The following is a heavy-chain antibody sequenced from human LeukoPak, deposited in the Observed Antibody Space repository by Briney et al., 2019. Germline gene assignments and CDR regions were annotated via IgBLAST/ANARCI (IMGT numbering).Heavy chain of an antibody. J-gene: IGHJ4*02. CDR3: ARGGGSSWYETGKFDY. CDR2: INPSGGST. Sequence: ASVKVSCKASGYTFTSHYVHWVRQAPGQGLEWMGIINPSGGSTSFAQKFQGRVTMTKDTSTSTVYMEVNSLRSEDTAVYYCARGGGSSWYETGKFDYWGQGILVTVSS. V-gene: IGHV1-46*01. D-gene: IGHD6-13*01. CDR1: GYTFTSHY.